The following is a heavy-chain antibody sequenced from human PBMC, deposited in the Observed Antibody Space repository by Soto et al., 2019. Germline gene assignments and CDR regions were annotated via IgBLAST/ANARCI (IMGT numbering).Heavy chain of an antibody. J-gene: IGHJ4*02. V-gene: IGHV3-23*01. CDR1: GFTFSNYA. Sequence: EVQLLESGGGLVQPGGSLRLSCAASGFTFSNYAMTWVRQAAGKGLEWVSSISGPGGSTYYADSVQGRFTISRDNSKNTLCLQMNTLRAEDTALYYCARDERIAVAGTDNWGQGILVTVTS. CDR3: ARDERIAVAGTDN. CDR2: ISGPGGST. D-gene: IGHD6-19*01.